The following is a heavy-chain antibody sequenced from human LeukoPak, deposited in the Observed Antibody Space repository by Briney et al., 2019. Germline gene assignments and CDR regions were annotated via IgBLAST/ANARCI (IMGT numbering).Heavy chain of an antibody. CDR3: AKDRGVHTPYGEDSSGSPLDY. CDR1: GFTFSSYG. V-gene: IGHV3-30*02. D-gene: IGHD3-22*01. Sequence: GGSLRLSCAASGFTFSSYGTHWVRQAPGKGLEWVAFIRYDGSNKYYADSVKGRFTISRDNSKNTLYLQMNSLRAEDTAVYYCAKDRGVHTPYGEDSSGSPLDYWGQGTLVTVSS. J-gene: IGHJ4*02. CDR2: IRYDGSNK.